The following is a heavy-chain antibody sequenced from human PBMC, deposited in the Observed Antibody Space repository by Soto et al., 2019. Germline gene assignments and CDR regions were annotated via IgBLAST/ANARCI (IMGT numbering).Heavy chain of an antibody. D-gene: IGHD3-10*01. CDR3: ARQGDYYGSGSLNWFDP. V-gene: IGHV4-39*01. Sequence: SDTVSLTCTVSGGSISSSSYYWGWISQPPGKGLEWIGSISYSGSTYYNPSLKSRVTISVDTSKNQFSLNLSSVTAAHTAVYYCARQGDYYGSGSLNWFDPGGQGTLVTVSS. J-gene: IGHJ5*02. CDR1: GGSISSSSYY. CDR2: ISYSGST.